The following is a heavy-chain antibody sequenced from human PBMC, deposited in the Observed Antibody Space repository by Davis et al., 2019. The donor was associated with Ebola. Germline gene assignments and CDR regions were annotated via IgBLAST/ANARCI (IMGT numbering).Heavy chain of an antibody. CDR1: GFTFRSYW. CDR3: ARGSRNMDV. CDR2: IKEDGSEK. J-gene: IGHJ6*02. V-gene: IGHV3-7*03. Sequence: PGGSLRLSCAASGFTFRSYWMSWVRQAPGKWLEWVAKIKEDGSEKLEVGSVKGRFTISRDNAKDSLYLQMNSLRAEDTAVYYCARGSRNMDVWGQGTTVTVSS.